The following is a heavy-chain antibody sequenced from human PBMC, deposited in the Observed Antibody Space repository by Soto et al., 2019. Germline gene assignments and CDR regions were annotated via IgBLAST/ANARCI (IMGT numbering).Heavy chain of an antibody. D-gene: IGHD3-3*02. CDR1: GGSFSGYY. J-gene: IGHJ5*02. Sequence: QVQRQQWGAGLLKPSETLSLTCAVYGGSFSGYYWSWIRQPPGKGLEWIGEINHSGSTNYNPSLKSRVTISVDTSKNQFSLKLSSVTAADTAVYYCARVPIASWFDPWGQGTLVTVSS. V-gene: IGHV4-34*01. CDR3: ARVPIASWFDP. CDR2: INHSGST.